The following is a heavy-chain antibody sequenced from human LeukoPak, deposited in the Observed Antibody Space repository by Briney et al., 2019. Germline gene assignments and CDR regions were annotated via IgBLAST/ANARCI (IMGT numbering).Heavy chain of an antibody. CDR2: ITPLFGTA. CDR3: AREGWVAGTFVPR. V-gene: IGHV1-69*01. Sequence: GASVKVSCKASGGTFSKYTISWVRQRPGQGLEWMGGITPLFGTANYAQKFQGRVTITADESASTAYMELSSLRSEDTAVYYCAREGWVAGTFVPRWGQGTLVTVSS. CDR1: GGTFSKYT. D-gene: IGHD6-19*01. J-gene: IGHJ4*02.